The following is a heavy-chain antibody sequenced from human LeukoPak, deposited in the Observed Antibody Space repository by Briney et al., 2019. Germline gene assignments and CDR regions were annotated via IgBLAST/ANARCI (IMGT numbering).Heavy chain of an antibody. D-gene: IGHD6-19*01. CDR3: ARGGRIAVAGYYFDY. CDR2: INHSGST. CDR1: GGSFSGYY. J-gene: IGHJ4*02. V-gene: IGHV4-34*01. Sequence: SETLSLTCAVYGGSFSGYYWSWIRQPPGKGLEWIGEINHSGSTNYNPSLKSRVTISVDTSKNQFSLKLSSVTAADTAVYYCARGGRIAVAGYYFDYWGQGTLVTVSS.